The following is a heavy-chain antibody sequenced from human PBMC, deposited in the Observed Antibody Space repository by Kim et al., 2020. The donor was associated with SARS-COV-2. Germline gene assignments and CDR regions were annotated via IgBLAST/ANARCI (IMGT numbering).Heavy chain of an antibody. CDR2: VSYVGRNK. CDR1: GFGFNDYA. Sequence: GGSLRLSCAASGFGFNDYAVYWVRQSPGRGLEWVALVSYVGRNKFYADPVKGRFTISRDDSKNTVYLQMNSRRLEDTAMYYCARPLVRGVKGSGNALDLWGQGTMVTVSS. CDR3: ARPLVRGVKGSGNALDL. J-gene: IGHJ3*01. D-gene: IGHD3-10*01. V-gene: IGHV3-30*04.